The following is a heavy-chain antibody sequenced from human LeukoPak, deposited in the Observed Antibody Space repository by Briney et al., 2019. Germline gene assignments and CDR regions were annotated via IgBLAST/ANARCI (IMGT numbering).Heavy chain of an antibody. CDR1: GFTFSSYS. V-gene: IGHV3-48*01. Sequence: HPGGSLRLSCAASGFTFSSYSMNWVRQAPGKGLEWVSYISSSSSTIYYADSVKGRFTISRDNAKNSLYLQMNSLRAEDTAVYYCASTLRGWELLGVKHNDAFDIWGQGTMVTVSS. CDR2: ISSSSSTI. CDR3: ASTLRGWELLGVKHNDAFDI. J-gene: IGHJ3*02. D-gene: IGHD1-26*01.